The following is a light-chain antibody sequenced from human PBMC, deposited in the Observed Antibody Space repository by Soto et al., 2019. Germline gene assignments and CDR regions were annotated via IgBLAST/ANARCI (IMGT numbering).Light chain of an antibody. CDR3: QQYGSSLLT. J-gene: IGKJ4*01. CDR2: GAS. CDR1: QSVSSSY. V-gene: IGKV3-20*01. Sequence: EIVLTPSPGTLSLSPGERATLSCRASQSVSSSYLAWYQQKPGQAPRLLIYGASSRATGIPARFSGSGSGTDFTLTISSLEPEDFAVYYCQQYGSSLLTFGGGTKVDIK.